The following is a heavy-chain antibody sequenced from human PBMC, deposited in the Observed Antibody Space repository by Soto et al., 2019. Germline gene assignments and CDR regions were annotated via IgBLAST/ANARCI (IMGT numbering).Heavy chain of an antibody. J-gene: IGHJ6*02. V-gene: IGHV1-18*04. CDR2: ISAYNGNT. Sequence: ASVKVSCKASGYTFSSYGVSWVRQAPGQGLEWMGWISAYNGNTNYAQNLQGRVTMTTDTSTSTAYMDLRSLRSDDTAVYYCARGRYSMVRGAIRQPPFYYYGMDVWGQGTTVTVSS. D-gene: IGHD3-10*01. CDR3: ARGRYSMVRGAIRQPPFYYYGMDV. CDR1: GYTFSSYG.